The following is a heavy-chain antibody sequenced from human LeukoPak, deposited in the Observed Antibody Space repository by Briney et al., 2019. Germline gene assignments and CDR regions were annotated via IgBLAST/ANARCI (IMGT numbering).Heavy chain of an antibody. D-gene: IGHD2-2*01. CDR2: IYYSGST. J-gene: IGHJ6*03. CDR1: GGSISNSSYF. CDR3: ARVVAAAIPPAHYYYYYMDV. Sequence: SETLSLTCTVSGGSISNSSYFWGWIRQPPGKGLEWIGSIYYSGSTYYNPSLKSRVTISVDTSKSQFSLKLSSVTAADTAVYYCARVVAAAIPPAHYYYYYMDVWGKGTTVTVSS. V-gene: IGHV4-39*01.